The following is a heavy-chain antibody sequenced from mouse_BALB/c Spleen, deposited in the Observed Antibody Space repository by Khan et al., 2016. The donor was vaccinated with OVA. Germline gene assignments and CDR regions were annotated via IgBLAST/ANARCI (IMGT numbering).Heavy chain of an antibody. CDR3: ARRNYFGYTFAY. D-gene: IGHD1-2*01. Sequence: QVQLQQSGAVLARPGASVKLSCKASGYTFTDYYINWVKQRTGQGLEWIGEISPGSGDTHYNEKFKGKATLTADKSSSTAYMQLSSLTSEASAVYFCARRNYFGYTFAYWGQGTLVTVSA. CDR2: ISPGSGDT. CDR1: GYTFTDYY. J-gene: IGHJ3*01. V-gene: IGHV1-77*01.